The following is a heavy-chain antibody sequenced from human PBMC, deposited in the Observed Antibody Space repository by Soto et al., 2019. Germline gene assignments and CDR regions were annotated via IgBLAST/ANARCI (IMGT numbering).Heavy chain of an antibody. D-gene: IGHD1-26*01. CDR1: GGSISSGGYY. Sequence: QVQLQESGPGLVKPSQTLSLTCTVSGGSISSGGYYWSWIRQHPGKGLEWIGYIYYSGSTYYNPPLNRRVTISVDTSKNPFSLKLSSVTAADTAVYYCAKTGPGSYLSLDYWGQGTLVTVSS. CDR3: AKTGPGSYLSLDY. J-gene: IGHJ4*02. CDR2: IYYSGST. V-gene: IGHV4-31*03.